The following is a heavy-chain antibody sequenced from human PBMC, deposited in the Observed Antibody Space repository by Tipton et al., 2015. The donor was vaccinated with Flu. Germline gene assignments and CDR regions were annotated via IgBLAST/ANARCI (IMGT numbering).Heavy chain of an antibody. CDR1: GFTFSDHY. D-gene: IGHD1-14*01. Sequence: GSLRLSCAASGFTFSDHYLDWVRQAPGKGLEWVGRIRNKDNSYGTEYAASVKGRSTISRDDSKNSLYLQMNSLKTEDTAVYYCARVALGTGWQKFLDYWGQGTLVTVSS. CDR2: IRNKDNSYGT. V-gene: IGHV3-72*01. CDR3: ARVALGTGWQKFLDY. J-gene: IGHJ4*02.